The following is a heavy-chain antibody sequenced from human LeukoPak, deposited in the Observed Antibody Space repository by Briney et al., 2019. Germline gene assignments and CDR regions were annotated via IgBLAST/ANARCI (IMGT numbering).Heavy chain of an antibody. CDR2: ISGSGGST. J-gene: IGHJ6*02. D-gene: IGHD3-22*01. Sequence: PGGSLRLSCAASGFTFSSYAMSWVRQAPGKGLEGVSAISGSGGSTYYADSVKGRFTISRDNSKNTLYLQMNSLRAEDTAVYYCAKDLELVVSNYYYGMDVWGQGTTVTVSS. CDR3: AKDLELVVSNYYYGMDV. CDR1: GFTFSSYA. V-gene: IGHV3-23*01.